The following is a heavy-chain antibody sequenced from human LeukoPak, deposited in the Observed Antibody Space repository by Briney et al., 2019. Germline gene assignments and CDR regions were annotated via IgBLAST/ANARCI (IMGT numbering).Heavy chain of an antibody. Sequence: GGSLRLSCAASGFTVSSNYMSWVRQAPGKGLEWVSVIYSGSSTYYADSVKGRFTISRDNSKNTLYLQMNSLRAEDTAVYYCARHGSITMVRGRLRYYYMDVWGKGTTVTISS. CDR3: ARHGSITMVRGRLRYYYMDV. CDR1: GFTVSSNY. D-gene: IGHD3-10*01. J-gene: IGHJ6*03. V-gene: IGHV3-53*01. CDR2: IYSGSST.